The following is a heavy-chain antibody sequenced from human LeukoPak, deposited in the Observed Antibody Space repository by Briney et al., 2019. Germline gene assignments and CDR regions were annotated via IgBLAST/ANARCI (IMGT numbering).Heavy chain of an antibody. CDR3: AAPRGAAGTFDY. CDR1: GYTFTSYG. V-gene: IGHV1-18*01. CDR2: ISAYNGNT. J-gene: IGHJ4*02. Sequence: ASVKVSCKASGYTFTSYGISWVRQAPGQGLERMGWISAYNGNTNYAQKLQGRVTMTTDTSTSTAYMELRSLRSDDTAVYHCAAPRGAAGTFDYWGQGTLVTVSS. D-gene: IGHD6-13*01.